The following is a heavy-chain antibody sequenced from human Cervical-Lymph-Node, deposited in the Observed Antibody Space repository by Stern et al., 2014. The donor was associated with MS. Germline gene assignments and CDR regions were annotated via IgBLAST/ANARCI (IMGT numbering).Heavy chain of an antibody. CDR2: IYPGDSDT. J-gene: IGHJ2*01. D-gene: IGHD3-16*01. CDR1: GYSFTNYW. V-gene: IGHV5-51*03. CDR3: ARRRGDWYFDL. Sequence: EMQLVESGAEVKKPGESLKISCKGSGYSFTNYWIVWVRPVPGKGLEWMGVIYPGDSDTEYSPSFQGHVTISADKSISTAYLQWSSLKASDTAMYYCARRRGDWYFDLWGRGTLVTVSS.